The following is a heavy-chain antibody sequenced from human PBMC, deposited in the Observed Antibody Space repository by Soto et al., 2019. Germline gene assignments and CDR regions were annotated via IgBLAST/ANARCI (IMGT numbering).Heavy chain of an antibody. CDR1: GYTFSDYY. CDR3: AREPATAKPEGVDF. D-gene: IGHD1-1*01. J-gene: IGHJ4*02. CDR2: INPNSGGT. V-gene: IGHV1-2*02. Sequence: ASGKVCGKASGYTFSDYYIHWVRQAPGQGLEWMGWINPNSGGTKYAPKFQGGVTMTRDTSITTAYMELSRLRSGDTAVYYCAREPATAKPEGVDFWGQGTLVTVSS.